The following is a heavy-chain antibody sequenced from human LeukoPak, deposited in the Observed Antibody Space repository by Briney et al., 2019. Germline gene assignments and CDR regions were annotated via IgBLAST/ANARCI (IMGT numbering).Heavy chain of an antibody. J-gene: IGHJ4*02. CDR2: ISYDGSNK. CDR1: GFTFSGYP. Sequence: GGSLRLSCAASGFTFSGYPIHWVRQAPGKGLEWVAVISYDGSNKYYADSVKGRFTISRDNAKNSLYLQMNSLRAEDTAVYYCARALYTAMVNNWGQGTLVTVSS. V-gene: IGHV3-30-3*01. D-gene: IGHD5-18*01. CDR3: ARALYTAMVNN.